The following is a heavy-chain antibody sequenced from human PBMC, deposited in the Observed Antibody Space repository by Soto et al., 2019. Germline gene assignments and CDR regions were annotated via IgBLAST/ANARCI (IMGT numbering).Heavy chain of an antibody. J-gene: IGHJ3*01. CDR3: AKDLDGDIVVVVAATANGAFDF. D-gene: IGHD2-15*01. Sequence: GGSLRLSCAASGFTFSSYAMSWVRQAPGKGLEWVSAISGSGGSTYYADSVKGRFTISRDNSKNTLYLQMNSLRAEDTAVYYCAKDLDGDIVVVVAATANGAFDFWGQGTMVTVSS. V-gene: IGHV3-23*01. CDR1: GFTFSSYA. CDR2: ISGSGGST.